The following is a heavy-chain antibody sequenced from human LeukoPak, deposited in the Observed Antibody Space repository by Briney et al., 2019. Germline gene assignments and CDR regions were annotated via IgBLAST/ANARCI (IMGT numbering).Heavy chain of an antibody. D-gene: IGHD4-17*01. V-gene: IGHV3-23*01. Sequence: GGSLRLSCAASGFTFTTYAMSWVRQAPGKGLEWVSAITGSGGSTYYADSVRGRFTISRDNSKNTLYLQMNSLKTEDTAVYYCTTDYGHYFDYWGQGTLVTVSS. CDR3: TTDYGHYFDY. J-gene: IGHJ4*02. CDR2: ITGSGGST. CDR1: GFTFTTYA.